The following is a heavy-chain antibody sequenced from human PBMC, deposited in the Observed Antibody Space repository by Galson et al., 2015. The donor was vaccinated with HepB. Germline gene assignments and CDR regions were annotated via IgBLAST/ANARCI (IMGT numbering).Heavy chain of an antibody. Sequence: SLRLSCAASGFTFSSYSMNWVRQAPGKGLEWVSSISSSSSYIYYADSVKGRFTISRDNAKNSLYLQMNSLRAEDTAVYYCARDPISMTTVVRGAFDIWGQGTMVTVSS. CDR1: GFTFSSYS. D-gene: IGHD4-23*01. CDR3: ARDPISMTTVVRGAFDI. V-gene: IGHV3-21*01. CDR2: ISSSSSYI. J-gene: IGHJ3*02.